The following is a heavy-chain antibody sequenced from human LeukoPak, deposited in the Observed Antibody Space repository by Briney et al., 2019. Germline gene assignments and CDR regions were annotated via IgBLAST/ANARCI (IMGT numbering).Heavy chain of an antibody. J-gene: IGHJ4*02. D-gene: IGHD3-16*02. Sequence: PGRSLRLSCAVSGFPFTTYNMNWVRQAPGKGLEWVSYIDSSSSTIKYADSVKGRFTVSRDNAKNSLHLQMNSLRAEDTAVYYCVRDRGISFYFDYWGQGTLVTVSS. CDR1: GFPFTTYN. V-gene: IGHV3-48*01. CDR3: VRDRGISFYFDY. CDR2: IDSSSSTI.